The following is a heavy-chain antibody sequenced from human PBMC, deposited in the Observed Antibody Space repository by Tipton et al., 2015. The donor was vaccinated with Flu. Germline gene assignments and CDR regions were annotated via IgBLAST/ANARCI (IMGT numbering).Heavy chain of an antibody. J-gene: IGHJ5*02. D-gene: IGHD4-11*01. CDR1: GASITSGGYS. CDR2: IYHSGNT. Sequence: TLSLTCAVTGASITSGGYSWTWIRQTPGKGLEWIGYIYHSGNTYYNPSLKRRVSMSIDRSNNQVSLRLVSVTATDTAIYYCARRDYSNYVSEPKSWFDPWGQGILVTVSS. V-gene: IGHV4-30-2*01. CDR3: ARRDYSNYVSEPKSWFDP.